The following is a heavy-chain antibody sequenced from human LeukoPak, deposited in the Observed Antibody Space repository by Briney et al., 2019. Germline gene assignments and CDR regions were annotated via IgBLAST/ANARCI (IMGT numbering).Heavy chain of an antibody. CDR1: GFTFRSYA. D-gene: IGHD2-2*01. J-gene: IGHJ5*02. V-gene: IGHV3-23*01. CDR3: AKGGPGGAAAAWFVP. CDR2: ISGSGGST. Sequence: GGSLRLSCAASGFTFRSYAMSWVRQAPGKGLEWVSAISGSGGSTYYADSVKGRFTISRDNSKNTLYLQMNSLRGEDTSVYYCAKGGPGGAAAAWFVPCGQGTLCTVSS.